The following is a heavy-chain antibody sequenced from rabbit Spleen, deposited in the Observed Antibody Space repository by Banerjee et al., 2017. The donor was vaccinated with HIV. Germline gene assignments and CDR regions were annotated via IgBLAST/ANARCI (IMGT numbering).Heavy chain of an antibody. CDR3: ARNYNSAWDL. J-gene: IGHJ4*01. CDR1: GFTINNYN. D-gene: IGHD4-1*01. Sequence: QLEETGGGLVQPGGSLTLSCKVSGFTINNYNMGWVRQAPGKGLEWIGDIYPVFGITNYANSVKGRFTISSDNAQNTVDLQMNSLTAADTATYFCARNYNSAWDLWGPGTLVTVS. V-gene: IGHV1S7*01. CDR2: IYPVFGIT.